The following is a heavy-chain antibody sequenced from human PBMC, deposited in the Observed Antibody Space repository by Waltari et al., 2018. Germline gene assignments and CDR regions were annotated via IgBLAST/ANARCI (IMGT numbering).Heavy chain of an antibody. J-gene: IGHJ6*03. CDR3: ARVPYSSGWYELYYYYMDV. Sequence: EVQLVESGGGLVQPGGSLRLSCAASGFTFSSYWMSWVRQAPGKGLEWVANIKQDGSEKYYVDTVKGRFTISRDNAKNSLYLQMNSLRAEDTAVYYCARVPYSSGWYELYYYYMDVWGKGTTVTISS. CDR1: GFTFSSYW. D-gene: IGHD6-19*01. V-gene: IGHV3-7*01. CDR2: IKQDGSEK.